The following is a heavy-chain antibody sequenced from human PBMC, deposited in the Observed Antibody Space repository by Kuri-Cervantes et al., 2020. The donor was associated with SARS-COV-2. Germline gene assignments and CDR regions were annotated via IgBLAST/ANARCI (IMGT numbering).Heavy chain of an antibody. CDR3: ARGRIAAVPAAKAFDP. J-gene: IGHJ5*02. Sequence: SETLSLTCAVYGGSFSGYYWSWIRQPPGKGLEWIGEINHSGSTNYNPSLKSRVTISVDTSKNQFSLKLSSVTAADTAVYYCARGRIAAVPAAKAFDPWGQGTLVTVSS. V-gene: IGHV4-34*01. CDR1: GGSFSGYY. D-gene: IGHD2-2*01. CDR2: INHSGST.